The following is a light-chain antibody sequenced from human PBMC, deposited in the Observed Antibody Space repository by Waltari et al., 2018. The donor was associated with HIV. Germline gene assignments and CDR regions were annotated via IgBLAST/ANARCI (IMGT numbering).Light chain of an antibody. Sequence: QMTQSPSPVSASGGDRVLITCRASQGVSGWLSWYQQKMGKAPRLLIYGASSLQSGVPSRFSGSGFGTEFTLTINNLQPEDFATYYCQQANSFPRTFGQGTKVEMK. CDR3: QQANSFPRT. J-gene: IGKJ1*01. CDR1: QGVSGW. CDR2: GAS. V-gene: IGKV1-12*01.